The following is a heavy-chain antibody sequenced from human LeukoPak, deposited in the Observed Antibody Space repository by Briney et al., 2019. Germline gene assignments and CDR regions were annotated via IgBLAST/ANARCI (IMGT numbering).Heavy chain of an antibody. CDR3: STWNYVEY. Sequence: GGSLRLSCAASGFTFSSYATSWVRQAPGKGLEWVSAISNSGGDTSYSDSVKGWFTLSRDNSKSTLYLQMNSLRAEDTAIYYCSTWNYVEYWGQGTLVTVSS. V-gene: IGHV3-23*01. D-gene: IGHD2-2*01. CDR1: GFTFSSYA. J-gene: IGHJ4*02. CDR2: ISNSGGDT.